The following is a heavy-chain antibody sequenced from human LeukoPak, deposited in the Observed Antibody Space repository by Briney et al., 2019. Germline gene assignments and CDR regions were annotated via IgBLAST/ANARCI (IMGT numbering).Heavy chain of an antibody. Sequence: GGSLRLSCAASGFTFSNAYMSWVRQAPGKGLEWVGRIRSKTDGGTIDYAAPAKDRFTISRDDSKNTLYLQMNSLKTEDTAVYYCTTAVAGTVRIDYWGQGTLVTVSS. J-gene: IGHJ4*02. CDR1: GFTFSNAY. CDR3: TTAVAGTVRIDY. D-gene: IGHD6-19*01. CDR2: IRSKTDGGTI. V-gene: IGHV3-15*01.